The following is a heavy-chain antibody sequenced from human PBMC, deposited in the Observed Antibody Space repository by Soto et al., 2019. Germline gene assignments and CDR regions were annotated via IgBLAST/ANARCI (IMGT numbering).Heavy chain of an antibody. Sequence: QVQLQESGPGLVKPSETLSLTCTVSGGSISSYFWSWIRQPPGKGLQWIGYIYYSGSTHYNPSLKSRLTLSVDTSQNPCSLKLSSVTAADTALHYCARGSREFDYWAHGTLVTVSS. V-gene: IGHV4-59*01. CDR1: GGSISSYF. CDR2: IYYSGST. CDR3: ARGSREFDY. J-gene: IGHJ5*01.